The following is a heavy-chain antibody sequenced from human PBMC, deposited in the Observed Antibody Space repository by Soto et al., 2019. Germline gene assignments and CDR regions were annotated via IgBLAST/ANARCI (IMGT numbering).Heavy chain of an antibody. J-gene: IGHJ6*02. D-gene: IGHD2-2*01. CDR2: IIPISDTT. V-gene: IGHV1-69*01. Sequence: QVQLVQSGAEVKKPGSSVKVSCKASGGTFSSYAISWVRQAPGQGLEWMGGIIPISDTTNYAQKFQGRVTITADESTSTAYMELSSLRSADTAVCYCARSQGSSTSLEIYYYYYYGMDVWGQGTTVTVSS. CDR1: GGTFSSYA. CDR3: ARSQGSSTSLEIYYYYYYGMDV.